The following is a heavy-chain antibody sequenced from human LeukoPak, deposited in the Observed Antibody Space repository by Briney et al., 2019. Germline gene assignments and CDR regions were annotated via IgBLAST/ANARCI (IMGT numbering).Heavy chain of an antibody. J-gene: IGHJ4*02. CDR2: IYYSGST. CDR3: ARSNLSSGWSRTHYFDY. D-gene: IGHD6-19*01. V-gene: IGHV4-59*01. CDR1: GGSISSYY. Sequence: PSETLSLTCTVSGGSISSYYWSWIRQPPGKGLEWIGYIYYSGSTNYNPSLKSRVTISVDTSKNQFSLKLSSVTAADTAVYYCARSNLSSGWSRTHYFDYWGQGTLVTVSS.